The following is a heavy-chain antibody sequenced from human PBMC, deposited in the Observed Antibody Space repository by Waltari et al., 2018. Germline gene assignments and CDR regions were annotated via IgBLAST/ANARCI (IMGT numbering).Heavy chain of an antibody. CDR2: ISYDGRNK. CDR3: AKDKEGYFDY. V-gene: IGHV3-30*18. Sequence: QVQLLESGGGLVQPVRSLRLSCSASGFAFSSYGFHWFRQAPGKGLEWVAVISYDGRNKYYAESVKGRFTIDRDNSKKTLYLQMNSLRAEDTAVYYCAKDKEGYFDYWGQGTLVTVSS. J-gene: IGHJ4*02. CDR1: GFAFSSYG.